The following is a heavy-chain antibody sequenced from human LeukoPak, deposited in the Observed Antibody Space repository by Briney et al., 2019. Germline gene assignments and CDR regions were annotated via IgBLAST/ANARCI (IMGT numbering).Heavy chain of an antibody. CDR3: ARAYYYDSSGYYYPFDY. D-gene: IGHD3-22*01. Sequence: GGSLRLSCAASGFTFSSYWMHWVRHAPGKGLVWVSRINSDGSSTSYADSVKGRFTISRDNAKNTLYLQMNSLRAEDTAVYYCARAYYYDSSGYYYPFDYWGQGTLVTVSS. V-gene: IGHV3-74*01. CDR1: GFTFSSYW. J-gene: IGHJ4*02. CDR2: INSDGSST.